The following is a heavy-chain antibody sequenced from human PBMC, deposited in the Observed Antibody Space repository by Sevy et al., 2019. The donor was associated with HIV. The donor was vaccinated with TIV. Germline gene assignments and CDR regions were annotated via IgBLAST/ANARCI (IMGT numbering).Heavy chain of an antibody. D-gene: IGHD2-15*01. CDR1: GFTLDDYA. CDR2: ISWNSGSI. Sequence: GGSLRLSCAASGFTLDDYAMHWVRQAPGKGLEWVSGISWNSGSIGYADSVKGRFTISRDNAKNSLYLQMNSLRAEDTALYYCAKDKNPYCSGGSCYPTPFDYWGQGTLVTVSS. J-gene: IGHJ4*02. V-gene: IGHV3-9*01. CDR3: AKDKNPYCSGGSCYPTPFDY.